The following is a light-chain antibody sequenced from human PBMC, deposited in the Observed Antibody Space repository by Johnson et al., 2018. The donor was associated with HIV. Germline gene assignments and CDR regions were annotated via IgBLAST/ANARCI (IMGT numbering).Light chain of an antibody. Sequence: QSVLTQPPSVSAAPGQKVTISCSGSSSNIGNNYVSWYQQLPGTAPKLLIYDNNKRPSGIPDRFSGSKSGTSATLGITGLQTGDEADYYCGTWDSSLSAYVFGTGPK. CDR2: DNN. CDR1: SSNIGNNY. CDR3: GTWDSSLSAYV. J-gene: IGLJ1*01. V-gene: IGLV1-51*01.